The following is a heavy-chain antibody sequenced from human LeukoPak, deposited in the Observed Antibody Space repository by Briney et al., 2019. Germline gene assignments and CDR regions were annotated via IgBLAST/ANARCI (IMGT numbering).Heavy chain of an antibody. J-gene: IGHJ4*02. CDR1: GFTFSSYW. Sequence: GGSLRLSCAAYGFTFSSYWMSWVRQTPGKGLQWVARSAATPDGPITEYATPVRGRFTISRDDSRNMVYLQMRSLRTDGTAIYYCVWSSTWNKRFYLDQWGQGTLVTVSS. D-gene: IGHD6-6*01. CDR2: SAATPDGPIT. V-gene: IGHV3-15*04. CDR3: VWSSTWNKRFYLDQ.